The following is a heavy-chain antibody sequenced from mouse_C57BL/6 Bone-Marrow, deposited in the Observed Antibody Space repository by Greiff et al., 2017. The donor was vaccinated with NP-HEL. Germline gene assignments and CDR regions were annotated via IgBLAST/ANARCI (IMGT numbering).Heavy chain of an antibody. CDR3: TGTPYYSNWWYFDV. CDR1: GFTFSNYW. J-gene: IGHJ1*03. Sequence: EVMLVESGGGLVQPGGSMKLSCVASGFTFSNYWMNWVRQSPEKGLEWVAQIRLKSDNYATHYAESVKGRFTITRDDSKSSVYLQMNNVRAEDTGIYYCTGTPYYSNWWYFDVWGTGTTVTVSS. V-gene: IGHV6-3*01. CDR2: IRLKSDNYAT. D-gene: IGHD2-5*01.